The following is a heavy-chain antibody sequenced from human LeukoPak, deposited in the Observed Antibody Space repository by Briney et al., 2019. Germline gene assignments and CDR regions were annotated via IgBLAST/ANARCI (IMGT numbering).Heavy chain of an antibody. CDR1: GFTFSSYA. D-gene: IGHD3-16*01. V-gene: IGHV3-23*01. CDR3: ASRGGGSSDYYFDY. Sequence: GGSLRLSCAASGFTFSSYAMSWVRQAPGKGLECVSVISGSGGTTYYADSVKGRFTISRDNSKNTLSLQMNSLRAEDTAVYYCASRGGGSSDYYFDYWGQGALVTVSS. CDR2: ISGSGGTT. J-gene: IGHJ4*02.